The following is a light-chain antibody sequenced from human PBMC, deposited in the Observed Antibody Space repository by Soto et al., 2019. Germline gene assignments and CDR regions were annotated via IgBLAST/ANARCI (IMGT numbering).Light chain of an antibody. CDR1: QSIVTY. J-gene: IGKJ1*01. Sequence: PLTQSPSSLSASLGDRVTISFRASQSIVTYLNWFLQKPGKAPKLLIYVATSLQNGVPSRFSGTGSGTDFALTISSLQPEDVGVYYCHQSDSTSQTFGQGTRV. CDR2: VAT. CDR3: HQSDSTSQT. V-gene: IGKV1-39*01.